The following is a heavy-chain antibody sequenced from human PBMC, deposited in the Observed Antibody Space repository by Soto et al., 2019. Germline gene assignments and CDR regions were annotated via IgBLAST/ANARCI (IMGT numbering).Heavy chain of an antibody. D-gene: IGHD1-26*01. Sequence: SETLSLTCTVSGGSISSSSYYWGWVRQPPGKGLEWIGTIYYSGSTYYNPSLKSRVTMSVDTSKNQFSLKLSSVTAADTAVYYCARGGDSGSYDLDPWGQGTLVTVSS. CDR3: ARGGDSGSYDLDP. CDR1: GGSISSSSYY. CDR2: IYYSGST. V-gene: IGHV4-39*01. J-gene: IGHJ5*02.